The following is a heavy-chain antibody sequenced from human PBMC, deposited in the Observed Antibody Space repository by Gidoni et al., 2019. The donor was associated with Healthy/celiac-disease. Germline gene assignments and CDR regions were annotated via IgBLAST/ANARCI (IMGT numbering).Heavy chain of an antibody. CDR1: GFTFSGSA. CDR2: IRSKANSYAT. Sequence: EVQLVESGGGLVQPGGSLKLSCAASGFTFSGSAMHWVRQSSGKALEWVGRIRSKANSYATAYAASVKGRFTISRDDSKNTAYLQMNSLKTEDTAVYYCTRHEEDTAMVDYWGQGTLVTVSS. J-gene: IGHJ4*02. CDR3: TRHEEDTAMVDY. D-gene: IGHD5-18*01. V-gene: IGHV3-73*01.